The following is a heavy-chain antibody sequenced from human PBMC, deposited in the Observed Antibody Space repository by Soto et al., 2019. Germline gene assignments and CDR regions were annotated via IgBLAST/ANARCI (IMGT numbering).Heavy chain of an antibody. CDR1: RFIFSRYA. V-gene: IGHV3-30*18. CDR3: AKVHDPRAFYYYAMDV. CDR2: ISYDGNNK. Sequence: QVQLVESGGGVVQPGRSLRLSCAASRFIFSRYAMHWVRQAPGKGLEWVAVISYDGNNKYYTDSVKGRFTISRDNSKNTLYLQMNGLRTEDTAVYYCAKVHDPRAFYYYAMDVWGQGTTVTVSS. D-gene: IGHD1-1*01. J-gene: IGHJ6*02.